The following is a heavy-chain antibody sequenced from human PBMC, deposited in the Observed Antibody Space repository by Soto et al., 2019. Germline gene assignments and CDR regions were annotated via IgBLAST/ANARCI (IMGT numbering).Heavy chain of an antibody. Sequence: QVQLVESGGGVVQPGGSLRLSCTTSGFTFNTYGMHWVRQAPGKGPGGVAILWYDGSNKYYADSVKGRFTISRDNSKNTLYLQMNSLRAEDTALYYCARADCTGAYCYSWPFNYGVDVWGQGTTVTVSS. CDR1: GFTFNTYG. D-gene: IGHD2-15*01. CDR2: LWYDGSNK. V-gene: IGHV3-33*08. CDR3: ARADCTGAYCYSWPFNYGVDV. J-gene: IGHJ6*02.